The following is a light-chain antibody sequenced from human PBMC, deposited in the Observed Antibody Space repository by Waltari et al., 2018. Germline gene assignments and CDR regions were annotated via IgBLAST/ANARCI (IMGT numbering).Light chain of an antibody. V-gene: IGKV4-1*01. CDR2: WAS. Sequence: DTVMTQSPDSLAVSLGERATINCKSSQSLLFRSNNKNYLAWYQQKPGQPPKLLIHWASTRESGVPDQFSGSGSGTDFTLTISSLQAEDVAVYYCQQYYHIARTFGQGTRVEIK. J-gene: IGKJ1*01. CDR1: QSLLFRSNNKNY. CDR3: QQYYHIART.